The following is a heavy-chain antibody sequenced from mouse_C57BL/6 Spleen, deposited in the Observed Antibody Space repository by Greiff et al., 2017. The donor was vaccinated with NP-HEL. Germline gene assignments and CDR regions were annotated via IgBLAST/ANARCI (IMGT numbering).Heavy chain of an antibody. CDR2: INPSTGGT. Sequence: VQLQQSGPELVKPGASVKISCKASGYSFTGYYMNWVKQSPEKSLEWIGEINPSTGGTTYNQKFKAKATLTVDKSSSTAYMQLKSLTSEDSAVYYCARAFSYYFDYWGQGTTLTVSS. J-gene: IGHJ2*01. CDR1: GYSFTGYY. CDR3: ARAFSYYFDY. V-gene: IGHV1-42*01.